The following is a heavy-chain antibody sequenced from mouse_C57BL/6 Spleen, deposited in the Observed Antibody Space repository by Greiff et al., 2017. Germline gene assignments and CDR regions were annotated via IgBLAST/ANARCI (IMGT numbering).Heavy chain of an antibody. CDR1: GYSITSGYD. D-gene: IGHD1-1*01. V-gene: IGHV3-1*01. CDR3: ARDRDYYGSSPFAY. Sequence: EVKVVESGPGLVKPSQSLSLTCTVTGYSITSGYDWHWIRHFPGNKLEWMGYISYSGSTNYNPSLKSRISITHDTSKNHFFLKLNSVTTEDTATYYCARDRDYYGSSPFAYWGQGTLVTVSA. CDR2: ISYSGST. J-gene: IGHJ3*01.